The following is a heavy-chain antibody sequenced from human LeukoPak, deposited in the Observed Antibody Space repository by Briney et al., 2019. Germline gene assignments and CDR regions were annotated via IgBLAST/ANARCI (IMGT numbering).Heavy chain of an antibody. CDR3: ARFELDSGGYASNFDS. Sequence: GGSLRLSCAASGFAFSNYWMHWIRQAPGKGLEWLSYISGSSSHILYADSVKGRFTISRDNAKNSLYLQMNTLRAEDTAVYYCARFELDSGGYASNFDSWGQGTLVTVSS. CDR1: GFAFSNYW. V-gene: IGHV3-11*06. J-gene: IGHJ4*02. CDR2: ISGSSSHI. D-gene: IGHD3-22*01.